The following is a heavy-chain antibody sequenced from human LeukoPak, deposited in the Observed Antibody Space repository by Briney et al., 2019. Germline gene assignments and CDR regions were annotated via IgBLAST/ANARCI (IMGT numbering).Heavy chain of an antibody. CDR3: AKEEAWGVNAFDF. CDR2: IGNDGRAK. Sequence: GGSLRLSCVASGFSFSNYGIHWVRQAPGKGLEWVAVIGNDGRAKYYADSVRGRFTISRDNSENTLYLQMDSLRSEDTAVYYCAKEEAWGVNAFDFWGQGILVTVPS. CDR1: GFSFSNYG. J-gene: IGHJ4*02. D-gene: IGHD3-10*01. V-gene: IGHV3-30*18.